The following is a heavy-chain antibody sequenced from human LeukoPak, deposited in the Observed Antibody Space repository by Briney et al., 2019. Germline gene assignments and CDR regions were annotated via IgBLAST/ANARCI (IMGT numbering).Heavy chain of an antibody. CDR2: IKQDGSEK. CDR3: ARGYGGDGYNYAYGFDI. CDR1: GFTFSSYW. V-gene: IGHV3-7*05. D-gene: IGHD5-24*01. Sequence: PGGSLRLSCAASGFTFSSYWMSWVPLAPGKGLEWMANIKQDGSEKYYVVSVEGRFTISRDNAKNSLYLQMNSLRAEDTAVYYCARGYGGDGYNYAYGFDIWGQGTMVTVSS. J-gene: IGHJ3*02.